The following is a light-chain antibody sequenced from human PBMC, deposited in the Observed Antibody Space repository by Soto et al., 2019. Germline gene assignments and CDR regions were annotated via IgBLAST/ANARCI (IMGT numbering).Light chain of an antibody. CDR2: GNS. CDR3: HSYHTSLSFWV. V-gene: IGLV1-40*01. J-gene: IGLJ3*02. CDR1: SSNIGAGYD. Sequence: QSVLTQPPSVSGAPGQRVTISCTGSSSNIGAGYDVHWYQQLPGTAPKLLIYGNSNRPSGVPDRFSGSKSGTSASLAITGLQAHAPAYYYPHSYHTSLSFWVFGGGTKLTVL.